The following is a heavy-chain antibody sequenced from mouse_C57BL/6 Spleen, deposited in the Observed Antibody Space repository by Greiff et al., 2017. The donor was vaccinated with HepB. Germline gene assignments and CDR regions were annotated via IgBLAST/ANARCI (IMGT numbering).Heavy chain of an antibody. CDR2: IDPEDGDT. CDR1: GFNIKDYY. CDR3: TTPITTVVATED. Sequence: VQLKQSGAELVRPGASVKLSCTASGFNIKDYYMHWVKQRPEQGLEWIGRIDPEDGDTEYAPKFQGKATMTADTSSNTAYLQLSSLTSEDTAVYYCTTPITTVVATEDWGQGTTLTVSS. J-gene: IGHJ2*01. D-gene: IGHD1-1*01. V-gene: IGHV14-1*01.